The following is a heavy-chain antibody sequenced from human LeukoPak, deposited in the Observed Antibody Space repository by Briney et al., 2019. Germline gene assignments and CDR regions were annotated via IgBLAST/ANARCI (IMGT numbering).Heavy chain of an antibody. D-gene: IGHD3-22*01. V-gene: IGHV3-21*01. CDR1: GFTFSSYS. CDR2: ISSSSSYI. Sequence: GRSLRLSCAASGFTFSSYSMNWVRQAPGKGLEWVSSISSSSSYIYYADSVKGRFTISRDNAKNSLYLQMNSLRAEDTAVYYCARGGLYDSSGYSPFDYWGQGTLVTVSS. J-gene: IGHJ4*02. CDR3: ARGGLYDSSGYSPFDY.